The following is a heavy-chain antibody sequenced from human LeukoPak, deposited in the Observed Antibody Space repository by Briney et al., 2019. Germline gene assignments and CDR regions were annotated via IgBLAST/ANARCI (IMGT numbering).Heavy chain of an antibody. CDR3: ARGSRDGWFDP. J-gene: IGHJ5*02. CDR2: SSSRSSYI. D-gene: IGHD5-24*01. Sequence: GGSLRLSCAASGFTFTSYTMNWVRQAPGKGLEWVSSSSSRSSYIFYADSVKGRFSISRDNPKNPLYLQMNSLRAEDTSVYYCARGSRDGWFDPWGQGTLVTVSS. V-gene: IGHV3-21*01. CDR1: GFTFTSYT.